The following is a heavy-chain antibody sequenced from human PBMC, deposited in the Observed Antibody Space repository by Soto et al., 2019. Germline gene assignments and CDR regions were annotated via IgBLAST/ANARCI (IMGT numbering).Heavy chain of an antibody. CDR1: GFTFSSYA. Sequence: GSLRLSCAASGFTFSSYAMSWVRQAPGKGLEWVSAISGSGGSTYYADSVKGRFTISRDNSKNTLYLQMNSLRAEDTAVYYCAKDFASPGWFGEKSYYGMDVWGQGTTVTVSS. CDR2: ISGSGGST. D-gene: IGHD3-10*01. J-gene: IGHJ6*02. CDR3: AKDFASPGWFGEKSYYGMDV. V-gene: IGHV3-23*01.